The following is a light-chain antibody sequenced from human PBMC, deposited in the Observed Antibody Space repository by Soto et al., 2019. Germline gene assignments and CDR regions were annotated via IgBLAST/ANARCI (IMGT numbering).Light chain of an antibody. V-gene: IGKV3-20*01. CDR3: QQYGSSPPIT. J-gene: IGKJ5*01. CDR2: GTS. Sequence: EIVLTQSPGTLSLSPVERPTLSCRASQSISSGSLAWYQQKPGQAPRLLIYGTSTRATGIPDRFSGSGSGTDFTLTISRLEPEDFAVYYCQQYGSSPPITFGQGTRLEIK. CDR1: QSISSGS.